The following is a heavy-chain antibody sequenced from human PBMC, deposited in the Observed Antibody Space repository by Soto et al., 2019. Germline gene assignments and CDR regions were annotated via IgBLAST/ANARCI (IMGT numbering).Heavy chain of an antibody. CDR1: GFTFSSYE. J-gene: IGHJ5*02. CDR3: AREKAAGKGDDWFDP. Sequence: QPGGSLRLSCAASGFTFSSYEMNWVRQAPGKGLEWVSYISSSGSTIYYADSVKGRFTISRDNAKNSLYLQMNSLRAEDTAVYYCAREKAAGKGDDWFDPWGQGTLVTVSS. CDR2: ISSSGSTI. D-gene: IGHD6-13*01. V-gene: IGHV3-48*03.